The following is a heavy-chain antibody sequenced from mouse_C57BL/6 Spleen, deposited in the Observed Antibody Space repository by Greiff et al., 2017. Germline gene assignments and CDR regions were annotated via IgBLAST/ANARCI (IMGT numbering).Heavy chain of an antibody. V-gene: IGHV5-4*01. D-gene: IGHD3-2*02. CDR1: GFTFSSYA. J-gene: IGHJ3*01. Sequence: DVKLVESGGGLVKPGGSLKLSCAASGFTFSSYAMSWVRQTPEKRLEWVATISDGGSYTYYPDNVKGRFTISRDNAKNNLYLQMSHLKSEDTAMYDCARETAQVPFAYWGQGTLVTVSA. CDR2: ISDGGSYT. CDR3: ARETAQVPFAY.